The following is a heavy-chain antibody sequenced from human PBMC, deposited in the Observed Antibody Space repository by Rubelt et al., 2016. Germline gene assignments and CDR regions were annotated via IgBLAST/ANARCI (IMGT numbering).Heavy chain of an antibody. J-gene: IGHJ4*02. CDR2: INPNSGGT. CDR1: GYTFTGYY. Sequence: QVQLVQSGAEVKKPGASVKVSCKASGYTFTGYYMHWVRQAPGQGLEWVGRINPNSGGTNYAQKLQGRVTMTRDTSITTAYMELSRLRSDDTDVFYCARESSSGWYVAYWGQGTLVTVSS. CDR3: ARESSSGWYVAY. D-gene: IGHD6-19*01. V-gene: IGHV1-2*05.